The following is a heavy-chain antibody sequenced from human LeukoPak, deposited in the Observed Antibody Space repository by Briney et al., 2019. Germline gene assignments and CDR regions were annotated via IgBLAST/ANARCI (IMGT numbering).Heavy chain of an antibody. V-gene: IGHV3-21*01. CDR2: ISSSSSYI. J-gene: IGHJ4*02. CDR3: ARSEQDYYDSSGYYY. D-gene: IGHD3-22*01. CDR1: GFTFSSYS. Sequence: GGSLRLSCAASGFTFSSYSMNWVRQAPGKGLEWVSCISSSSSYIYYADSVKSRFTISRDNAKNSLYLQMNSLRAEDTAVYYCARSEQDYYDSSGYYYWGQGTLVTVSS.